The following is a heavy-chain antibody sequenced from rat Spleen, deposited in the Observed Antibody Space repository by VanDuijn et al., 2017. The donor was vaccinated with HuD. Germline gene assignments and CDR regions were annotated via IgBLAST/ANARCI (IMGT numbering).Heavy chain of an antibody. CDR3: AREDNSGYGVDY. V-gene: IGHV3-1*01. CDR2: ISYSGST. CDR1: GYSITSNY. J-gene: IGHJ2*01. D-gene: IGHD4-3*01. Sequence: EVQLQESGPGLVKPSQSLSLTCSVTGYSITSNYWGWNRKFPGNKMEWMGYISYSGSTSYNPSLKSRISITRDTSKNQFFLQLNSVTTEDTATYYCAREDNSGYGVDYWGQGVMVTVSS.